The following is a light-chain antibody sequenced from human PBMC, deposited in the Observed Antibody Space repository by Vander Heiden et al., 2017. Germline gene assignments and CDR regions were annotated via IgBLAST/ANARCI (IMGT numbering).Light chain of an antibody. CDR3: QQSDSTLIT. CDR1: QSISSY. CDR2: AAS. J-gene: IGKJ5*01. Sequence: DIQMTQSLSSLSASVGDRVTITCRASQSISSYLNWYQQKPGKAPKLLIYAASSFLSGVPSRFSGSGSGRDFTLTISRLQPEDFTTYYSQQSDSTLITFGQGTPLEIK. V-gene: IGKV1-39*01.